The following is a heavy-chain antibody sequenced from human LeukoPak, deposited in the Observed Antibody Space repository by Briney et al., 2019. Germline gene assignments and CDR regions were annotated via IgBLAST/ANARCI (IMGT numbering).Heavy chain of an antibody. V-gene: IGHV1-18*01. CDR2: ISAYNGNT. Sequence: GASVKVSCKASGYIFTSYGISWVRQAPGQGLEWMGWISAYNGNTNYAQKLQGRVTMTTDTSTSTAYMELRSLRSDDTAVYYCARVRSSNDYGDYEDYFDYWGQGTLVTVSS. CDR3: ARVRSSNDYGDYEDYFDY. CDR1: GYIFTSYG. J-gene: IGHJ4*02. D-gene: IGHD4-17*01.